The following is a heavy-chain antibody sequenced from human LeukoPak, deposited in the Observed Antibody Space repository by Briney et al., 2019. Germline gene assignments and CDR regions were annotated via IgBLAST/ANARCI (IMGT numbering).Heavy chain of an antibody. CDR3: ARDFGQEIDY. J-gene: IGHJ4*02. CDR2: IKQDGSEK. D-gene: IGHD3-10*01. CDR1: GFTFSSYW. Sequence: GGSLRLSCAASGFTFSSYWMSWVRQAPGKGLEWVVNIKQDGSEKYYVDSVKGRFTISRDNAKSSLWLQMNSLRAEDAAVYYCARDFGQEIDYWGQGALVTVSS. V-gene: IGHV3-7*01.